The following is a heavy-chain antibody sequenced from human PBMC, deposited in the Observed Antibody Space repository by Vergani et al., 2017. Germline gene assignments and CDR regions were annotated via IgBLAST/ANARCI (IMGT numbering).Heavy chain of an antibody. CDR3: ARVGGYGNYYYYVMDV. Sequence: EVQLVESGGGLVKPGGSLRLSCAASGFTFSSYSMNWVRQAPGKGLEWVSSISSSSSYIYYEDSVKGRFTISRDNAKNSMYLQMNSLRAEDTAVYYCARVGGYGNYYYYVMDVWGQGTTVTVSS. CDR1: GFTFSSYS. V-gene: IGHV3-21*01. J-gene: IGHJ6*02. CDR2: ISSSSSYI. D-gene: IGHD6-25*01.